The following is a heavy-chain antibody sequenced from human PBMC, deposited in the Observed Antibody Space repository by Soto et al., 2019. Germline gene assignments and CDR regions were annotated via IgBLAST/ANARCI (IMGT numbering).Heavy chain of an antibody. V-gene: IGHV4-39*01. CDR1: GGSISSSSYY. J-gene: IGHJ4*02. CDR2: IYYSGST. D-gene: IGHD6-19*01. Sequence: ASETLSLTCTVSGGSISSSSYYWGWIRQPPGKGLEWIGSIYYSGSTYYNPSLKSRVTISVDTSKNQFSLKLSSVTAADTAVYYCATYSVAVADYYFDYWGQGTLVTVSS. CDR3: ATYSVAVADYYFDY.